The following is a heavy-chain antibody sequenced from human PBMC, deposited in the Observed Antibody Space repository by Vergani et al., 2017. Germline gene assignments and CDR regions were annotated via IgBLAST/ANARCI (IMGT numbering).Heavy chain of an antibody. V-gene: IGHV3-48*01. CDR2: INSRSSVI. J-gene: IGHJ6*02. D-gene: IGHD2-21*02. Sequence: VQLVESGGDLVQPGGSPRLSCAAPGFPLSGYNMNWVCQAPGQGLEWLSHINSRSSVIQYADSVRGRFTVSRDNGNDSLYLQMNSLRAEDTAVYFCGRVRSFSAGGCDRLDVWGQGTTVIVSS. CDR3: GRVRSFSAGGCDRLDV. CDR1: GFPLSGYN.